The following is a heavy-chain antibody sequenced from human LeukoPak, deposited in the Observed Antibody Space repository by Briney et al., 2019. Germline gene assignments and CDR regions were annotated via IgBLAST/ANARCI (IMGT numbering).Heavy chain of an antibody. CDR1: GGTFSNYA. J-gene: IGHJ5*02. Sequence: SVKVSCKASGGTFSNYAVSWVRHAPGQGLEWLGGIIPMFGSAKYAQQFQDRVTITTDEATTTAYMELISLRSDDTAVYFCVRRQALRGRHRAFDPWGQGTLVTVTS. D-gene: IGHD6-25*01. CDR3: VRRQALRGRHRAFDP. CDR2: IIPMFGSA. V-gene: IGHV1-69*05.